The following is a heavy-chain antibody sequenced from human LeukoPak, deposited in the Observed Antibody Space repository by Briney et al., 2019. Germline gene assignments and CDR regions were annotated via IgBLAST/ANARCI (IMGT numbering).Heavy chain of an antibody. CDR2: ISRSSSSI. CDR3: ARDYGDHGEYFDC. V-gene: IGHV3-48*02. Sequence: PGGPLRLSCAASGFTFSSYNMNWVRQAPGKGLEWLSYISRSSSSIYYADSVKGRFTISRDNAKNSVYLQMNSLSDEDTAVYRCARDYGDHGEYFDCWGQGTLVTVSS. J-gene: IGHJ4*02. D-gene: IGHD4-17*01. CDR1: GFTFSSYN.